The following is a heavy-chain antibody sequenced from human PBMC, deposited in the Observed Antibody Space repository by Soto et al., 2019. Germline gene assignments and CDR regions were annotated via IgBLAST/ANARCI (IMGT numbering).Heavy chain of an antibody. Sequence: SETLSLTCTVSGDPITSYFWTWLRQPAGKGLEWIGHVFPGGPTSHNSSLKSRVSMSVDTSKNQFSLTLTSVTAADTAVYYCARTLSGFTYGSRQFYFDYWGQGTLVT. V-gene: IGHV4-4*07. CDR2: VFPGGPT. CDR3: ARTLSGFTYGSRQFYFDY. CDR1: GDPITSYF. D-gene: IGHD3-10*01. J-gene: IGHJ4*02.